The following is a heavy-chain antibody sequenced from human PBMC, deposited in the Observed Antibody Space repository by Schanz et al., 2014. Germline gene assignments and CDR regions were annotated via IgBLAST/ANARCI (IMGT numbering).Heavy chain of an antibody. CDR1: GFTFNDYW. Sequence: EVQLVESGGGLVQPGGSLRLSCAASGFTFNDYWMHWVRQAPGKGLVWVSRINSDGSSASYADSVKGRFTISRDNAKNTLYLQMNSVRAEDSAVYYCTRGSGSRSYGWYYDSWGQGTLVTVSS. D-gene: IGHD3-10*01. CDR2: INSDGSSA. CDR3: TRGSGSRSYGWYYDS. J-gene: IGHJ4*02. V-gene: IGHV3-74*01.